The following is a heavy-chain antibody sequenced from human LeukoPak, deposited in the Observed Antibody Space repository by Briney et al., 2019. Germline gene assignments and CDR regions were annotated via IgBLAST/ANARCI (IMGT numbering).Heavy chain of an antibody. CDR3: AKDGVGGVVVAALFDY. D-gene: IGHD2-15*01. V-gene: IGHV3-30*18. Sequence: GGSLRLSCAASGFTFSSYGMHWVRQAPGKGLEWVAVISYDGSNKYYADSVKGRFTISRDNSKNTLYLQMNSLRAEDTAVYYCAKDGVGGVVVAALFDYWGQGTLVTVSS. CDR1: GFTFSSYG. CDR2: ISYDGSNK. J-gene: IGHJ4*02.